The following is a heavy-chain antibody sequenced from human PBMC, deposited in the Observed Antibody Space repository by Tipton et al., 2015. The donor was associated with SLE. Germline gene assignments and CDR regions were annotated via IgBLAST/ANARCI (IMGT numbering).Heavy chain of an antibody. Sequence: TLSLTCAVYGGSFSGYYWSWIRQPPGKGLEWIGETNHSGSTKYNPSLKSRVTISVDTSKNQFSLKLSFVTAADTAVYYCAVGYCSGGSCYSGGWFDPWGQGTLVTVSS. J-gene: IGHJ5*02. CDR2: TNHSGST. D-gene: IGHD2-15*01. CDR1: GGSFSGYY. V-gene: IGHV4-34*01. CDR3: AVGYCSGGSCYSGGWFDP.